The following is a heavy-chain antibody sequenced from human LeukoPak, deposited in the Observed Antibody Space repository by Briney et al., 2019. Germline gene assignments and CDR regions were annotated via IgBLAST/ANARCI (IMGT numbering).Heavy chain of an antibody. V-gene: IGHV3-11*06. J-gene: IGHJ2*01. Sequence: PGGSLRLSCTASEFTFSDYYMTWVRQAPGKGLEWVSHISGTGIYTEYADPVKGRFTISRDNAKKSLFLQMNSLRVEDTAVYYCARVAETLSYWYFDLWGRGTLVTVSS. CDR1: EFTFSDYY. CDR2: ISGTGIYT. CDR3: ARVAETLSYWYFDL.